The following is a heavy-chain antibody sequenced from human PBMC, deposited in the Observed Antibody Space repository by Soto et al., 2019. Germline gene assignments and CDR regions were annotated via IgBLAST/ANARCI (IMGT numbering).Heavy chain of an antibody. D-gene: IGHD3-10*01. Sequence: GESLKISCKGSGYSFTSYWISWVRQMPGKGLEWMGRIDPSDSYTNYSPSFQGHATISADKSISTAYLQWSSLKASDTAMYYCSITMVRGVISPPAYYYYYGMDVWRQGTTVTVSS. J-gene: IGHJ6*02. CDR2: IDPSDSYT. V-gene: IGHV5-10-1*01. CDR1: GYSFTSYW. CDR3: SITMVRGVISPPAYYYYYGMDV.